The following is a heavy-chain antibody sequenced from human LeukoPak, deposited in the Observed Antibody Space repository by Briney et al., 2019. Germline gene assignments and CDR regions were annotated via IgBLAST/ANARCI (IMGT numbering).Heavy chain of an antibody. Sequence: SVKGRFTISRDNAKNSLYLQMNSLRAEDTAVYFCARSGSAYSYGGSFDIWGHGTMVTVSS. V-gene: IGHV3-11*06. CDR3: ARSGSAYSYGGSFDI. J-gene: IGHJ3*02. D-gene: IGHD5-18*01.